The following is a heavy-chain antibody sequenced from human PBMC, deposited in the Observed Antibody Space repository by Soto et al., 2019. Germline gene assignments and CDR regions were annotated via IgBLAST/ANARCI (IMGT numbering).Heavy chain of an antibody. CDR3: ARCPSGISGGSCYLDY. D-gene: IGHD2-15*01. CDR1: GFTFSSYG. V-gene: IGHV3-33*01. CDR2: IWYDGSNK. J-gene: IGHJ4*02. Sequence: GGSLRLSCAASGFTFSSYGMHWVRQAPGKGLEWVAVIWYDGSNKYYADSVKGRFTISRDNSKNTLYLQMNSLRAEDTAVYYCARCPSGISGGSCYLDYWGQGTLVTVSS.